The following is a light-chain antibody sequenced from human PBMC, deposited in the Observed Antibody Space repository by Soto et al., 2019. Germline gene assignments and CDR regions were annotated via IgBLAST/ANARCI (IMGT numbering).Light chain of an antibody. V-gene: IGLV1-40*01. CDR2: GNS. CDR3: QSYDSSLSGWV. Sequence: QSVLTQPPSVSGAPGQRVTISCTGSSSNIGAGYYVHWYQQLPGTAPKLLISGNSNRPSGVPDRFSGSKSGTSASLAITGLQAEDEADYYCQSYDSSLSGWVFGGGTKLTVL. CDR1: SSNIGAGYY. J-gene: IGLJ3*02.